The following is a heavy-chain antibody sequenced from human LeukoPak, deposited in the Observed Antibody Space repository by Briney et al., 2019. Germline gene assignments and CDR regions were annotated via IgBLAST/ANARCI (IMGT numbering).Heavy chain of an antibody. CDR3: ARGYSSSGYSKEVGI. CDR1: GGSISSGSYY. CDR2: IYTSGST. Sequence: PSETLSLTCTVSGGSISSGSYYWSWIRQPAGKGLEWIGRIYTSGSTNYNPSLKSRVTISVDTSKNQFSLKLSSVTAADTAVYYCARGYSSSGYSKEVGIWGQGTLVTVSS. V-gene: IGHV4-61*02. D-gene: IGHD6-13*01. J-gene: IGHJ4*02.